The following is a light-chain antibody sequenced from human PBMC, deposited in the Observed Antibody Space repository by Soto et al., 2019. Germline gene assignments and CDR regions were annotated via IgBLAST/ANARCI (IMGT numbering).Light chain of an antibody. J-gene: IGLJ2*01. CDR3: AQAHPYREVE. CDR1: SSDVGSYNL. Sequence: QSVLTQAAPVSGSPGQSVSISCTGVSSDVGSYNLVSCYQLHPGKAPKLLIYAISERPSGLSNRFSGSRSGNTASLTISGLQAEDEADYYCAQAHPYREVEFGGGTQLTVL. CDR2: AIS. V-gene: IGLV2-23*02.